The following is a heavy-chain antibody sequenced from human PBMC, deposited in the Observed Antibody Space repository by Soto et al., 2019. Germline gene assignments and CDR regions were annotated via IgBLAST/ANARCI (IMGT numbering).Heavy chain of an antibody. V-gene: IGHV3-73*01. CDR1: GFTLRGSA. CDR2: IRSKANSYAT. Sequence: RRSCAASGFTLRGSAMHWVRQASGKGLEWVGRIRSKANSYATAYAASVKGRFTISRDDSKNTAYLQMNSLKTEDTAVYYCTRQMSDYYDSSGYYYGWYFDLWGRGTLVTVSS. J-gene: IGHJ2*01. CDR3: TRQMSDYYDSSGYYYGWYFDL. D-gene: IGHD3-22*01.